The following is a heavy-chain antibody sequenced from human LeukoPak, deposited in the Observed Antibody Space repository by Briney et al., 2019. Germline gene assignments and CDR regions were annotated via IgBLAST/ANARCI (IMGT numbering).Heavy chain of an antibody. CDR2: IKQDGSEK. D-gene: IGHD5-12*01. Sequence: PGGSLRLSCAASGFTFSSYWMSWVRQAPGKGLEWVANIKQDGSEKYYVDSVKGRFTISRDNAKNSLYLQMNSLRAEDTAVYYCASLPGRVATITDYYYYGMDVWGQGTTVTVSS. CDR3: ASLPGRVATITDYYYYGMDV. J-gene: IGHJ6*02. V-gene: IGHV3-7*01. CDR1: GFTFSSYW.